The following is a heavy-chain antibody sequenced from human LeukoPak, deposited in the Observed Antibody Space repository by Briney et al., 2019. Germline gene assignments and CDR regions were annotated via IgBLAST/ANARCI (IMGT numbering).Heavy chain of an antibody. J-gene: IGHJ4*02. Sequence: SETLSLTCSVSGGSITSTTRYWGWIRQPPGKGLEWIGTIYYSGSTNYNPSLKSRVTISVDTSKNQFSLRLSSVTAADTAVYYCASPGIVAAGTDRGFDYWGQGTLVTVSS. CDR1: GGSITSTTRY. V-gene: IGHV4-39*07. CDR2: IYYSGST. D-gene: IGHD6-13*01. CDR3: ASPGIVAAGTDRGFDY.